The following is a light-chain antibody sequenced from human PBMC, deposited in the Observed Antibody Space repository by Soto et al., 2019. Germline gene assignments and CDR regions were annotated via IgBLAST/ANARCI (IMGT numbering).Light chain of an antibody. J-gene: IGKJ1*01. Sequence: DIQMTQSPSSLSASVGDRVTITCRASQSISSYLNWYQQKPGKAPKLLIYAASSLQSGVPSRFSGSGSGTDFTLTTSSVQPEDFATYYCQQTYSTPRTFGQGTKVEIK. CDR2: AAS. CDR1: QSISSY. V-gene: IGKV1-39*01. CDR3: QQTYSTPRT.